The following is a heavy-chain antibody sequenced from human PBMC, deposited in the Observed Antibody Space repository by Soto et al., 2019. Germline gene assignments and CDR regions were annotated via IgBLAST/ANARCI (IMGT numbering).Heavy chain of an antibody. J-gene: IGHJ6*02. V-gene: IGHV3-30*18. CDR3: AKDSSSIAVAGHYYYYYGMDV. Sequence: QVQLVESGGGVVQPGRSLRLSCAASGFTFSSYGMHWVRQAPGKGLEWVAVISYDGSNKYYADSVKGRFTISRDNSKNTLYLQMNSLRAEDTAVYYCAKDSSSIAVAGHYYYYYGMDVWGQGTTVTVSS. CDR1: GFTFSSYG. D-gene: IGHD6-19*01. CDR2: ISYDGSNK.